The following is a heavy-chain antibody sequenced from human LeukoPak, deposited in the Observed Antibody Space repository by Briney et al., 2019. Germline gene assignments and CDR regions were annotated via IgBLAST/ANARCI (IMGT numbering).Heavy chain of an antibody. CDR1: GFSISSYW. J-gene: IGHJ4*02. D-gene: IGHD6-6*01. V-gene: IGHV3-7*01. Sequence: GGSLRLSCAVSGFSISSYWMSWVRQAPGKGLEWVANIKQDGSEKYYVDSVKGRFTISRDNARNSLYLQMNSLRAEDTAVYYCARGGIAVRPYYFDYWGQGTLVIVSS. CDR3: ARGGIAVRPYYFDY. CDR2: IKQDGSEK.